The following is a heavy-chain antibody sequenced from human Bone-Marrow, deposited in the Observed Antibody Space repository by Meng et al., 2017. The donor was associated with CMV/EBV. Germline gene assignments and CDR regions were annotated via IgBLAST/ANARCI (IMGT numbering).Heavy chain of an antibody. Sequence: GGSLRLSCAASGFTFSTYAMNWVRQAPGKGLEWVALISYDGSDKYYADSVKGRFTISRDISKNTLYLQMNSLRTEDTAVYYCARGDSSSYTPGGYWGQGTTVPVSS. CDR2: ISYDGSDK. J-gene: IGHJ6*01. V-gene: IGHV3-30*04. CDR3: ARGDSSSYTPGGY. CDR1: GFTFSTYA. D-gene: IGHD6-6*01.